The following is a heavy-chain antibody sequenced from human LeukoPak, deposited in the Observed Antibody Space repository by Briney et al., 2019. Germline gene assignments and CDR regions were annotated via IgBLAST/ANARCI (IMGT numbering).Heavy chain of an antibody. D-gene: IGHD3-22*01. Sequence: PGGSLRLSCAASGFIFSSNYMSWVRQAPGKGLEWVSVISSGGNTYYADSVKGRFTISRDNSKNTLYLQMNGLRAEDTAVYYCAREVRGYYFDYWGQGTLVTVSS. CDR2: ISSGGNT. CDR3: AREVRGYYFDY. CDR1: GFIFSSNY. J-gene: IGHJ4*02. V-gene: IGHV3-53*01.